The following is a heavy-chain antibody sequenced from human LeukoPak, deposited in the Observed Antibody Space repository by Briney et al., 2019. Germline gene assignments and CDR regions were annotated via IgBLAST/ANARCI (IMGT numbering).Heavy chain of an antibody. CDR2: ISSSSSYI. CDR1: GFTFSSYS. D-gene: IGHD7-27*01. J-gene: IGHJ4*02. Sequence: GGSLRLSCAASGFTFSSYSMNWVRQAPGKGLEWVSSISSSSSYIYYADSVKGRFTISRDNAKNSLCLQMNSLRAEDTAVYYCARDPTRLGIGPFFDYWGQGTLVTVSS. CDR3: ARDPTRLGIGPFFDY. V-gene: IGHV3-21*01.